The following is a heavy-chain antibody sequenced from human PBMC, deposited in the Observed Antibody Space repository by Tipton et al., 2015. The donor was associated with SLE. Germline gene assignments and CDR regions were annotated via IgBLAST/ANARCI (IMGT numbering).Heavy chain of an antibody. Sequence: TLSLTCTVSGGSISSSSYYWGWIRQPPGKGLEWIGEINHSGSTNYNPSLKSRVTISVDTSKNQFSLKLSSVTAADTAVYYCARGLGELPGYCSSTSCYRVWTEYFQHWGQGTLVTVSS. D-gene: IGHD2-2*02. CDR1: GGSISSSSYY. CDR3: ARGLGELPGYCSSTSCYRVWTEYFQH. V-gene: IGHV4-39*07. CDR2: INHSGST. J-gene: IGHJ1*01.